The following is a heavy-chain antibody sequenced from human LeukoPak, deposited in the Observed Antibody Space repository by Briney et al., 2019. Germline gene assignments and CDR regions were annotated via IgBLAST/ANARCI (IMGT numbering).Heavy chain of an antibody. CDR3: AKPRGGYYDSSGYYWLFDY. Sequence: PGGSLRLSCAASGFTFCIYGMHWVRQAPGKGLEWVAFIRYDGSNKYYADSVKGRFTISRDNSKNTLYLQMNSLRAEDTAVYYCAKPRGGYYDSSGYYWLFDYWGQGTLVTVSS. J-gene: IGHJ4*02. CDR1: GFTFCIYG. D-gene: IGHD3-22*01. V-gene: IGHV3-30*02. CDR2: IRYDGSNK.